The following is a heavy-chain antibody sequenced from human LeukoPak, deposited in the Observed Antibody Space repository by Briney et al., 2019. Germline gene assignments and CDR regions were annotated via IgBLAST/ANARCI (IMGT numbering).Heavy chain of an antibody. D-gene: IGHD3-22*01. CDR2: ISWNSGSI. CDR3: ARDYGEYYYDSSGYYGGFDY. J-gene: IGHJ4*02. Sequence: GGSLRLSCAASGFTFDDYAMHWVREAPGKGLEWVSGISWNSGSIGYADSVKGRFTISRDNAKNSLYLQMNSLRAEDTAVYYCARDYGEYYYDSSGYYGGFDYWGQGTLVTVSS. CDR1: GFTFDDYA. V-gene: IGHV3-9*01.